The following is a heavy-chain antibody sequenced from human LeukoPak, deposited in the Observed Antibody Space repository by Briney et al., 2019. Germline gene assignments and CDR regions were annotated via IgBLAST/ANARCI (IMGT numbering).Heavy chain of an antibody. V-gene: IGHV4-59*08. CDR1: GGPIGSYY. CDR2: IYYSGST. Sequence: SETLSLTCTVSGGPIGSYYWSWIRQLPEKGLEWIGYIYYSGSTNYNPSLKSRVTMSVDTSKKQVSLKLTSVTAADTAVFYCAGGGTYGAFDLWGQGTMVTVSS. J-gene: IGHJ3*01. CDR3: AGGGTYGAFDL. D-gene: IGHD1-26*01.